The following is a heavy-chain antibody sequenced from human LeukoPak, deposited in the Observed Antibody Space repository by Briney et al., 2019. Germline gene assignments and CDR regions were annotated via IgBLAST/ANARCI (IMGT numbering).Heavy chain of an antibody. CDR2: ISAYNGNT. Sequence: ASVKVSCKASGYTFTSYGISWVRQAPGQGLEWMGWISAYNGNTNNAQKLQGRVTMTTDTSTSTAYMELRSLRSDDTAVYYCARAKRKSMVRGVIIEGNWFDPWGQGTLVTVSS. D-gene: IGHD3-10*01. J-gene: IGHJ5*02. V-gene: IGHV1-18*04. CDR1: GYTFTSYG. CDR3: ARAKRKSMVRGVIIEGNWFDP.